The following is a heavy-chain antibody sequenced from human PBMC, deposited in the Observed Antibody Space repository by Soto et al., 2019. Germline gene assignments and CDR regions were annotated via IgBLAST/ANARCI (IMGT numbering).Heavy chain of an antibody. J-gene: IGHJ6*02. CDR1: GYSFTSYW. V-gene: IGHV5-51*01. D-gene: IGHD3-10*01. CDR3: ARRNVLLWFGELLTDYGMDV. CDR2: IYPGDSDT. Sequence: GESLKISCKGSGYSFTSYWIGWVRQMPGKGLEWMGIIYPGDSDTRYSPSFQGQVTISADKSISTAYLQWSSLKASDTAMYYCARRNVLLWFGELLTDYGMDVWGQGTTVTVSS.